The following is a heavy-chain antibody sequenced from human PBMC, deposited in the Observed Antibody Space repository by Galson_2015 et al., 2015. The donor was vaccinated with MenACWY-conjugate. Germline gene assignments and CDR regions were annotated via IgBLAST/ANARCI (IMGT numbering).Heavy chain of an antibody. CDR3: ATYGDYVGAFDI. D-gene: IGHD4-17*01. Sequence: SETLSLTCTVSGGSISSSSYYWGWIRQPPGKGLEWIGSIYYSGSTYYNPSLKSRVTISVDTSKNQFSLKLSSVTAADTAVYYCATYGDYVGAFDIWGQGTMVTVSS. V-gene: IGHV4-39*01. CDR1: GGSISSSSYY. J-gene: IGHJ3*02. CDR2: IYYSGST.